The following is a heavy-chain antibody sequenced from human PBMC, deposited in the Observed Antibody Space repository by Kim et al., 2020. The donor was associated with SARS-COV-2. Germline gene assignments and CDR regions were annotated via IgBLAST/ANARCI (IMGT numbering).Heavy chain of an antibody. Sequence: KFQGRVTITADESTSTAYMELSSLRSEDTAVYYCARDYSSSWYYYYGMDVWGQGTTVTVSS. D-gene: IGHD6-13*01. J-gene: IGHJ6*02. CDR3: ARDYSSSWYYYYGMDV. V-gene: IGHV1-69*01.